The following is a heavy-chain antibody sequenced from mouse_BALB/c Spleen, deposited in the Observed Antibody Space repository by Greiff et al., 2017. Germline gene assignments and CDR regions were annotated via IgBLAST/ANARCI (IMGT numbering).Heavy chain of an antibody. CDR1: GFAFSRYW. CDR2: INPDSSTI. CDR3: ARPYGTTWFAY. V-gene: IGHV4-1*02. J-gene: IGHJ3*01. D-gene: IGHD4-1*01. Sequence: EVKLMESGGGLVQPGGSLKLSCAASGFAFSRYWMSWVRQAPGKGLEWIGEINPDSSTINYTPSLKDKFIISRDNAKNTLYLQMSKVRSEDTALYYCARPYGTTWFAYWGQGTLVTVSA.